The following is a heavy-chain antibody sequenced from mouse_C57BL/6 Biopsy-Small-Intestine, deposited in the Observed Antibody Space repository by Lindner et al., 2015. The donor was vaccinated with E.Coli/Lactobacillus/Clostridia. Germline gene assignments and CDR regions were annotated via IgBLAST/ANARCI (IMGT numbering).Heavy chain of an antibody. J-gene: IGHJ4*01. CDR2: INPNSGDT. CDR1: GYTFTDYY. Sequence: SVKVSCKASGYTFTDYYVHWVRQAPGQGLEWMAKINPNSGDTNYAQNLQGRVTVTRDTSVSTAYMDLSRLKSDDTAVYYCARGGWGSPSDYWGQGTLVTVSS. CDR3: ARGGWGSPSDY. D-gene: IGHD3-3*01. V-gene: IGHV1-26*01.